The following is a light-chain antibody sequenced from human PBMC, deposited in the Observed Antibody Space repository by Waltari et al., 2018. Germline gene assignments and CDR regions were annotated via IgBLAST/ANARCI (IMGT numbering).Light chain of an antibody. CDR1: ENVYNY. Sequence: DIQMTQSPSSLSASVGDRVTITCRASENVYNYLNWYQQKPGKAPKLLIYKASTLQSGVPSRFSGSGSGTEYTFTISSLQSEDVATYYSHHGYSAPFTFGPGTKLDI. CDR3: HHGYSAPFT. CDR2: KAS. V-gene: IGKV1-39*01. J-gene: IGKJ3*01.